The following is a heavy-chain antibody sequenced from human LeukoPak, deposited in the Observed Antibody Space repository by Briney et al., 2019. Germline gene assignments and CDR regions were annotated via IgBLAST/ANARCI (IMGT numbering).Heavy chain of an antibody. D-gene: IGHD1-26*01. CDR1: GFTFSSYA. CDR2: ISGSGGST. Sequence: TGGSLRLSCAASGFTFSSYAMNWVRQAPGKGLEWVSVISGSGGSTYYADSVKGRFTISRDNSKNTLNLQMNSLRAEDTAVYYCAKGGSYSAFDIWGQGTMVTVYS. CDR3: AKGGSYSAFDI. J-gene: IGHJ3*02. V-gene: IGHV3-23*01.